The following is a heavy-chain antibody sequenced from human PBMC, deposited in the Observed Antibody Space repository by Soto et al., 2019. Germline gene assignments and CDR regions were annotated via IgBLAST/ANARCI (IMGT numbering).Heavy chain of an antibody. Sequence: GGSLRLSCAASGFTVSNNYMTWVRQAPGKGLEWVSFIYSSGSTYYADSVKGRFTTSRDNFKNTLYLQMNSLRAEDTAVYYCARGYSYTQPVFDYWGLGTLVTVSS. CDR1: GFTVSNNY. CDR2: IYSSGST. J-gene: IGHJ4*02. D-gene: IGHD5-18*01. V-gene: IGHV3-53*01. CDR3: ARGYSYTQPVFDY.